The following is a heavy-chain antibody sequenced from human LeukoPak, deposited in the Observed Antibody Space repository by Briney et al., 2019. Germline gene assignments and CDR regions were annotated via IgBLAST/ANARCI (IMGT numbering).Heavy chain of an antibody. CDR3: ARGLSKYDFWSGYYVEGGASG. CDR2: MNPNSGDT. CDR1: GYTFTSYD. D-gene: IGHD3-3*01. V-gene: IGHV1-8*01. Sequence: GASVKVSCKASGYTFTSYDINWVRQATGQGLERMGWMNPNSGDTGYAQKFQGRVTMTRNTSISTAYMELSSLRSEDTAVYYCARGLSKYDFWSGYYVEGGASGWGQGTLVTVSS. J-gene: IGHJ4*02.